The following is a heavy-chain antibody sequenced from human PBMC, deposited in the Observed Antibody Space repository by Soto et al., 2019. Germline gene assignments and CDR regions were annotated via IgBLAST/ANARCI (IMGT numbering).Heavy chain of an antibody. CDR2: ISNSGGRT. CDR3: AKGVNYYDSSGYYFDY. J-gene: IGHJ4*02. Sequence: GGSLRLSCAASGFTFSSSGMNWVRQAPGKGLEWVSGISNSGGRTYYAGSVKGRFTISRDNSKNTLYLQMNSLRDEDTAVYLCAKGVNYYDSSGYYFDYWGPGTQVTVSS. V-gene: IGHV3-23*01. D-gene: IGHD3-22*01. CDR1: GFTFSSSG.